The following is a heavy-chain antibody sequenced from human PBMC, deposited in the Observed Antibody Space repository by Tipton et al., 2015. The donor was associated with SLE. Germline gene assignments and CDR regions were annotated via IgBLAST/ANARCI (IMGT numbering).Heavy chain of an antibody. J-gene: IGHJ4*03. V-gene: IGHV4-39*07. CDR2: IYSSGST. CDR1: GGSISSSKYY. Sequence: TLSLTCTVSGGSISSSKYYWGWIRQPPGKGLEWIGSIYSSGSTYYNPSLKSRVSISVDTSKNQFFLNLRSVTAADTAVYFCARGGAPVLTRTCDSDYSGHGAVVPPSS. CDR3: ARGGAPVLTRTCDSDY. D-gene: IGHD2-8*01.